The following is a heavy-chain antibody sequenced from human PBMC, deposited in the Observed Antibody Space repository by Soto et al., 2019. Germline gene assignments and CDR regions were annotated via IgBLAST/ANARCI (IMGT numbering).Heavy chain of an antibody. CDR3: AKEVGCSSTSCFYYYYYGMDV. D-gene: IGHD2-2*01. Sequence: GGSLRLSCAASGFTFSSYGMHWVRQAPGKGLEWVAVISYDGSNKYYADSVKGRFTISRDNSKNTLYLQMNSLRAEDTAVYYCAKEVGCSSTSCFYYYYYGMDVWGQGTTVTVS. CDR1: GFTFSSYG. V-gene: IGHV3-30*18. J-gene: IGHJ6*02. CDR2: ISYDGSNK.